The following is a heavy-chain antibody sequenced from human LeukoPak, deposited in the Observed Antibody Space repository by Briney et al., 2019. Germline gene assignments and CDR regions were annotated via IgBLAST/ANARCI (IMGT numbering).Heavy chain of an antibody. V-gene: IGHV3-23*01. CDR3: AKDWSFNYGTHYGMDV. D-gene: IGHD3-10*01. CDR2: ISGSGTYT. Sequence: PGGSLRLSCAASGFTLNNYAMNWVRQAPGKRLEWVSGISGSGTYTYYADSVRGRFTISRDNSDNTLYLQMNSLRADDTAEYYCAKDWSFNYGTHYGMDVWGQGTTVTVSS. J-gene: IGHJ6*02. CDR1: GFTLNNYA.